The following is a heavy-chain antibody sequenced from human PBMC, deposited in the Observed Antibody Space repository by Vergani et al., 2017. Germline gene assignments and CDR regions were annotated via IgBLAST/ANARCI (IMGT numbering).Heavy chain of an antibody. Sequence: DVHLAESGGGFFQPGGSLRLSCSASGFSFNSYWMHWVRKVPGKGLLWVSRIKSDGSITAYADSVKGRFTISRDNAQNTLYLQMNSLRVEDTGVYYCAREYSSTSGRAFDFWGQGTKVTVSS. D-gene: IGHD2-2*01. J-gene: IGHJ3*01. CDR1: GFSFNSYW. CDR3: AREYSSTSGRAFDF. CDR2: IKSDGSIT. V-gene: IGHV3-74*03.